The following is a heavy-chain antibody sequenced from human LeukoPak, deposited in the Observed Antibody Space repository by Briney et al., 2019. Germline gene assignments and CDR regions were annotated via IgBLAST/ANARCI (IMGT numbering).Heavy chain of an antibody. J-gene: IGHJ4*02. V-gene: IGHV3-30*18. CDR1: GFTFSSYG. D-gene: IGHD6-13*01. CDR2: ISYDGSNK. Sequence: PGESLRLSCAASGFTFSSYGMYWVRQAPGKGLEWVAVISYDGSNKYYADSVKGRFTISRDNSKNTLYLQMNSLRAEDTAVYDCAKDDSSSWYLFDYWGQGTLVTVSS. CDR3: AKDDSSSWYLFDY.